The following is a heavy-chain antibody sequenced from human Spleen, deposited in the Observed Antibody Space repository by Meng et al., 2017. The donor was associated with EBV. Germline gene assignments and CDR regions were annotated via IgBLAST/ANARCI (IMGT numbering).Heavy chain of an antibody. CDR2: ISSGGSMI. CDR1: GLSFSDSY. D-gene: IGHD5-18*01. CDR3: ARREDRAMVKY. Sequence: VQVVESGGGFVKPGGSLRLSCAASGLSFSDSYMSWIRQAPGKGLEWISDISSGGSMIFYADSVKGRFTISRDNAKNSLHLQMDSLRAEDTAVYYCARREDRAMVKYWGQGTLVTVSS. V-gene: IGHV3-11*01. J-gene: IGHJ4*02.